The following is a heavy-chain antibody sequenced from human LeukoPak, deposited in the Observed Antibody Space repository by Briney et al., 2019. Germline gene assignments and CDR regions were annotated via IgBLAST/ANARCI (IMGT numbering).Heavy chain of an antibody. CDR3: AREMEGDYGSGTFFDL. D-gene: IGHD3-10*01. J-gene: IGHJ4*02. CDR2: ISDSGSTI. Sequence: GGSLRLSCAASEFVFSDYYMSWIRQAPGKGLEWVSYISDSGSTIYYADSVKGRFTIPRDNVKNSLYLQMNGLRAEDTAVYYCAREMEGDYGSGTFFDLWGQGNMVTVSS. CDR1: EFVFSDYY. V-gene: IGHV3-11*01.